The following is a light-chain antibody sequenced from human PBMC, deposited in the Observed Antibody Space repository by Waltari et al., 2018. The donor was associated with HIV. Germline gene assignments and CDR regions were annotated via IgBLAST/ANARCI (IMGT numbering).Light chain of an antibody. V-gene: IGLV1-47*01. CDR1: TSTIGSKF. J-gene: IGLJ3*02. CDR2: RNN. CDR3: AAWDVSLSGWV. Sequence: SVLTQPPSTSGTPGQKVTISCSGSTSTIGSKFVYWYQQFPGTAPKLPIYRNNERPSGVPDRFSGSKSGISASLAITGLRSEDEADYYCAAWDVSLSGWVFGGGTKLTVL.